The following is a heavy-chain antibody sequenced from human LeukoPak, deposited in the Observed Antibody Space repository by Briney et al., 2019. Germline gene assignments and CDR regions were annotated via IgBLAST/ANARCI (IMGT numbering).Heavy chain of an antibody. D-gene: IGHD6-19*01. J-gene: IGHJ4*02. CDR1: GFTSSSYW. CDR3: ARPYSSGWWYFDY. Sequence: GGSLRLSCAASGFTSSSYWMHWVRQAPGKGLVWVSRINSDGSSTSYADSVKGRFTISRDNAKNTLYLQMNSLRAEDTAVYYCARPYSSGWWYFDYWGQGTLVTVSS. V-gene: IGHV3-74*01. CDR2: INSDGSST.